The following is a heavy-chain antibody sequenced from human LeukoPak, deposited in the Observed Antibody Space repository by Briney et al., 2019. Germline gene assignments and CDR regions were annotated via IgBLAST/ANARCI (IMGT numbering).Heavy chain of an antibody. V-gene: IGHV3-64*01. CDR2: ISSDGGST. Sequence: GGSLRLSCAASGFTFGNYAIHWVRQAPGKGLEYVSAISSDGGSTFYANSVKGRFTISRDNSKDTVYLQMGSLTADDMAVYYCARETATGVSSSWYYDYWGQGTLVTVSS. J-gene: IGHJ4*02. CDR3: ARETATGVSSSWYYDY. CDR1: GFTFGNYA. D-gene: IGHD6-13*01.